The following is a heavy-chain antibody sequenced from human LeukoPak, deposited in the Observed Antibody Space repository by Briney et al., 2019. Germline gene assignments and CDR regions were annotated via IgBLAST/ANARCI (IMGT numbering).Heavy chain of an antibody. CDR1: GFSFSSYA. D-gene: IGHD3-10*01. J-gene: IGHJ4*02. CDR2: ISGSGGST. V-gene: IGHV3-23*01. Sequence: PGGSLSLSCAASGFSFSSYAMSWVRQAPGKGLEWVSAISGSGGSTYYADSVKGRFTISRDNSKNTLYLQMNSLRAEDTAVYYCAKDRGLGFDYWGQGTLVTVSS. CDR3: AKDRGLGFDY.